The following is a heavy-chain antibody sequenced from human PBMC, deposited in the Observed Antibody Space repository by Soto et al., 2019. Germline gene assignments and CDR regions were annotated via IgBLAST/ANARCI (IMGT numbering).Heavy chain of an antibody. CDR1: GFTFSSYS. Sequence: EVQLVESGGGLVKPGGSLRLSCAASGFTFSSYSMNWVRQAPGKGLEWVSSISSSSSYIYYADSVKGRFTISRDTAESSLYRQMNSVSAEDTAEYHCASDWDYYCSGSYCWFAPWGQGTLVTVSS. D-gene: IGHD3-10*01. V-gene: IGHV3-21*01. CDR2: ISSSSSYI. CDR3: ASDWDYYCSGSYCWFAP. J-gene: IGHJ5*02.